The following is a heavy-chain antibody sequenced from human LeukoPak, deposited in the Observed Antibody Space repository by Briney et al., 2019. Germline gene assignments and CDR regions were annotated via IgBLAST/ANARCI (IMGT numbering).Heavy chain of an antibody. D-gene: IGHD5-18*01. Sequence: SETLSLTCTVPGGSISSYYWSWIRQPPGKGLEWIGYIYYGGSTNYNPSLKSRVTISVDTSKNQFSLKLSSVTAADTAVYYCARYSYGYGGIFDYWGQGTLVTVSS. J-gene: IGHJ4*02. CDR2: IYYGGST. V-gene: IGHV4-59*08. CDR3: ARYSYGYGGIFDY. CDR1: GGSISSYY.